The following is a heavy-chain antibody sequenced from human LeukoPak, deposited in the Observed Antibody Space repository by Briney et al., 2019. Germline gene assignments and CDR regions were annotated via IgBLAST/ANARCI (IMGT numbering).Heavy chain of an antibody. Sequence: GGSLRLSCAASGFTFSSYGMHWVRQAPGKGLEWVAVISYDGSNKYYADSVKGRFTISRDNSNNTLYLQMNSLRAEDTAVYYCAKDRVEYSSGWYGEGFDYWGQGTLVTVSS. CDR3: AKDRVEYSSGWYGEGFDY. J-gene: IGHJ4*02. V-gene: IGHV3-30*18. D-gene: IGHD6-19*01. CDR1: GFTFSSYG. CDR2: ISYDGSNK.